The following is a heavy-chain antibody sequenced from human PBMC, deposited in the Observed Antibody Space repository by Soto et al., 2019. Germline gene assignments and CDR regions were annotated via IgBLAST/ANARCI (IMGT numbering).Heavy chain of an antibody. V-gene: IGHV3-66*01. CDR2: IYSGGSI. J-gene: IGHJ3*02. CDR3: ARDPGIWAFDI. CDR1: GFTFSSYA. Sequence: GGSLRLSCAASGFTFSSYAMSWVRQAPGKGLEWVSVIYSGGSIYYGDSVKGRFTISRDTSKNTVSLQMNSLRAEDTAVYYCARDPGIWAFDIWGQGTMVTVSS.